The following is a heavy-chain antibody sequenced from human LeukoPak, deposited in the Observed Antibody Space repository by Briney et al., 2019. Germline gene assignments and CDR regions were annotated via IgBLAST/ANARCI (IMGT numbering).Heavy chain of an antibody. Sequence: GGSLRLSCAASGFTFINYNMNWVRQAPGKGLEWVSYISGSSSTIYYADSVKGRFTISRDSAKNSLYLQMNSLRAEDTAVYYCARGVQLWDFFDYWGQGTLVTVSS. CDR1: GFTFINYN. D-gene: IGHD3-16*01. CDR3: ARGVQLWDFFDY. V-gene: IGHV3-48*01. J-gene: IGHJ4*02. CDR2: ISGSSSTI.